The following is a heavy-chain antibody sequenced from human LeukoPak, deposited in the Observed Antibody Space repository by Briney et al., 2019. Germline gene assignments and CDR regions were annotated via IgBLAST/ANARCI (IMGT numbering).Heavy chain of an antibody. V-gene: IGHV4-4*02. CDR2: IYHSGST. CDR3: ARSGGEPTLRGFDY. D-gene: IGHD3-16*01. CDR1: GGSISSSNW. Sequence: SETLSLTCAVSGGSISSSNWWSWVRQPPGKGLEWIGEIYHSGSTNYNPSLKSRVTISVDKSKNQFSLKLSSVTAADTAVYYCARSGGEPTLRGFDYWGQGTLATVSS. J-gene: IGHJ4*02.